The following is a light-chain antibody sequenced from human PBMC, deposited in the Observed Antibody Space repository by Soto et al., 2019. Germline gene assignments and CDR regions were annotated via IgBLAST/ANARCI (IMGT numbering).Light chain of an antibody. CDR1: QRISSY. Sequence: DIQVTQSPSSLSASVGDSVTITCRTSQRISSYLNWYQHSPGKAPKLLIYASSYLQSGVPSRFSGSGSVTDFTLTISSLQPEDFAIYYCQQSYSIPFTFGGGTKVEIK. CDR3: QQSYSIPFT. V-gene: IGKV1-39*01. J-gene: IGKJ4*01. CDR2: ASS.